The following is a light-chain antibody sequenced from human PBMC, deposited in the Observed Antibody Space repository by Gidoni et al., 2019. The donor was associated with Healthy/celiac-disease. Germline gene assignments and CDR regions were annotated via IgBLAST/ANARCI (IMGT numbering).Light chain of an antibody. J-gene: IGLJ1*01. Sequence: QSALTQPASVSGSPGQSITISCTGTSSDVGGYNDVSWYQQNTGKAPKLMIYDVSNRTSGVSNRFSGSKSGNTASLTISVLQAEDEADYYCSSYTSSSTRVFGTWTKVTVL. CDR2: DVS. CDR1: SSDVGGYND. CDR3: SSYTSSSTRV. V-gene: IGLV2-14*03.